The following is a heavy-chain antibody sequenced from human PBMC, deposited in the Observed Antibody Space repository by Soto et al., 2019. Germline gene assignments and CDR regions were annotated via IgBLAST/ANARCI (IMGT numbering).Heavy chain of an antibody. CDR3: ARFPTLYDFWSGYRGPDYYGMDV. CDR1: GYTFTSYD. Sequence: GASVKVSCKASGYTFTSYDINWVRQATGQGLEWMGWMNPNSGNTGYAQKFQGRVTMTRNTSISTAYMELSSLRSEDTAVYYCARFPTLYDFWSGYRGPDYYGMDVWGQGTTVTAP. CDR2: MNPNSGNT. V-gene: IGHV1-8*01. D-gene: IGHD3-3*01. J-gene: IGHJ6*02.